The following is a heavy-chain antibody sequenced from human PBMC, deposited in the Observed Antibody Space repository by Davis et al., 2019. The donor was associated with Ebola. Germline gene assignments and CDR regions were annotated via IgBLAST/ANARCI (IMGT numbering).Heavy chain of an antibody. J-gene: IGHJ5*02. V-gene: IGHV4-59*01. Sequence: NPSLQSRVTISVDTSKNQFSLKLSSVTAADTAVYYCARTAPGGRCDPWGQGTLVTVSS. D-gene: IGHD3-10*01. CDR3: ARTAPGGRCDP.